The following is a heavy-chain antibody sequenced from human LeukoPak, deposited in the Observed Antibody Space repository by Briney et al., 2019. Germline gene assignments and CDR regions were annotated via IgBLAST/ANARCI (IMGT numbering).Heavy chain of an antibody. D-gene: IGHD2-21*02. V-gene: IGHV3-30*02. CDR2: IRYDGSNK. J-gene: IGHJ4*02. CDR1: GFTFSSYG. CDR3: VKGGDPPKSYFDY. Sequence: GGSLRLSCAASGFTFSSYGMHWVRQAPGRGLEWVAFIRYDGSNKYYAESVKGRFTISRDNAKNALYLQMNSLRIEDTAVYYCVKGGDPPKSYFDYWGQGTLVTVSS.